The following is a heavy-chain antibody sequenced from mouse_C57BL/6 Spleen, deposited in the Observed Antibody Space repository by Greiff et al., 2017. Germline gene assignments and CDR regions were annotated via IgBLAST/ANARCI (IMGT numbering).Heavy chain of an antibody. CDR3: TREAPVDGYYAY. CDR2: ISSGGDYI. D-gene: IGHD2-3*01. J-gene: IGHJ3*01. CDR1: GFTFSSYA. V-gene: IGHV5-9-1*02. Sequence: EVKLLESGEGLVKPGGSLKLSCAASGFTFSSYAMSWVRQTPEKRLEWVAYISSGGDYIYYADTVKGRFTISRDNARNTLYLQMSSLKSEDTAMYYCTREAPVDGYYAYWGQGTLVTVSA.